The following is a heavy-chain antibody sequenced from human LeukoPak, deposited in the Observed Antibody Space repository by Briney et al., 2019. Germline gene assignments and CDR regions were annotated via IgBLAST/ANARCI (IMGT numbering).Heavy chain of an antibody. J-gene: IGHJ4*02. D-gene: IGHD3-9*01. Sequence: SETLSLTCAVYGGSFSGYYWSWIRQPPGKGLEGIGEINHSGSTNYNPSLKSRVTISVDTSKNQFSLKLSSVTAADTAVYYCASKTLRYFDWSLHYWGQGTLVTVSS. CDR1: GGSFSGYY. CDR3: ASKTLRYFDWSLHY. CDR2: INHSGST. V-gene: IGHV4-34*01.